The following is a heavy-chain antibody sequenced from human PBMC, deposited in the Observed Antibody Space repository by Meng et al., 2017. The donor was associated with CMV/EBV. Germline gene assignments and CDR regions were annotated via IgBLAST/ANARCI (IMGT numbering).Heavy chain of an antibody. CDR3: ARVTGAGDYYFDY. V-gene: IGHV3-11*04. Sequence: GESLKISCAASGFTFSDYYMSWIRQAPGKGLEWVSYISSSGSTIYYADSVKGRFTISRDNAKNTLYLQMGSLRAEDMAVYYCARVTGAGDYYFDYWGQGTLVTVSS. J-gene: IGHJ4*02. CDR1: GFTFSDYY. D-gene: IGHD4-17*01. CDR2: ISSSGSTI.